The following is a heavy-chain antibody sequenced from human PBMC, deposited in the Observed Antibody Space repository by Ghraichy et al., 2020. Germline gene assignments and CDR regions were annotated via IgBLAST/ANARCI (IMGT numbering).Heavy chain of an antibody. CDR2: IYYSGST. V-gene: IGHV4-39*01. CDR3: ARLQLVYYFDY. CDR1: GGSISSSSYY. D-gene: IGHD6-13*01. Sequence: SETLSLTCTVSGGSISSSSYYWGWIRQPPGKGLEWIGSIYYSGSTYYNPSLKSRVTISVDTSKNQFSLKLSSVTAADTAVYYCARLQLVYYFDYWGQGTLVTVSS. J-gene: IGHJ4*02.